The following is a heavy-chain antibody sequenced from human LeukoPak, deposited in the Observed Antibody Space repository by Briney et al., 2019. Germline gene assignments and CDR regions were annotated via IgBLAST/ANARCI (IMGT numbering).Heavy chain of an antibody. CDR1: GFTFSSYA. V-gene: IGHV3-23*01. J-gene: IGHJ4*02. D-gene: IGHD3-22*01. CDR2: ISGNSGDT. CDR3: AKALSGYYFFDS. Sequence: PGGSLRLSCAASGFTFSSYAMRWVRQAPGKGLEYVSSISGNSGDTYYADSVKGRFTISRDNSKNTLHLQMNSLRAEDTAVYYCAKALSGYYFFDSWGQGTLVTVSS.